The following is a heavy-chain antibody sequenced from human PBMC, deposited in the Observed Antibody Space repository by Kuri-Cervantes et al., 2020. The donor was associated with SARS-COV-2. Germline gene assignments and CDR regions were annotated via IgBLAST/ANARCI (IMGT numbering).Heavy chain of an antibody. V-gene: IGHV3-30*02. CDR3: AKDRETGYFSDWSPALGTDV. Sequence: GESLKISCAASGFTFSSYGMHWVRQAPGKGLEWVAFIRYDGSNKYYADSVKGRFTISRDNSKNTLYLQMNNLRPEDTAVYYCAKDRETGYFSDWSPALGTDVWGQGTTVTVSS. CDR2: IRYDGSNK. J-gene: IGHJ6*02. CDR1: GFTFSSYG. D-gene: IGHD6-19*01.